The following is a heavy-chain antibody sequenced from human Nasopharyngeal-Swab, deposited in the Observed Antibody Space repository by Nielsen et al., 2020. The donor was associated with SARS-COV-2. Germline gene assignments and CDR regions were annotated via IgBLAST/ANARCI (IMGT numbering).Heavy chain of an antibody. Sequence: SETLSLTCTVSGGFISSSSYYWGWIRQPPGKGLEWIGSIYYSGSTYYNPSLKSRVTISVDTSKNQFSLKLSSVTAADTAVYYCARLIYGDYFDYYYYMDVWGKGTTVTVSS. CDR2: IYYSGST. J-gene: IGHJ6*03. D-gene: IGHD4-17*01. V-gene: IGHV4-39*01. CDR1: GGFISSSSYY. CDR3: ARLIYGDYFDYYYYMDV.